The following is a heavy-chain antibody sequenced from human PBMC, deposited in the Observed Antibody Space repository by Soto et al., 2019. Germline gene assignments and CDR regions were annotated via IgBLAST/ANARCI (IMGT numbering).Heavy chain of an antibody. CDR2: IYHSGST. CDR3: ASNHYSSSWFSGYYYGMDV. Sequence: NPSETLSLTCAVSGGSISSSNWWSWVRQPPGKGLEWIGEIYHSGSTNYNPSLKSRVTISVDKSKNQFSLKLSSVTAADTAVYYCASNHYSSSWFSGYYYGMDVWGQGTTVTVSS. CDR1: GGSISSSNW. V-gene: IGHV4-4*02. D-gene: IGHD6-13*01. J-gene: IGHJ6*02.